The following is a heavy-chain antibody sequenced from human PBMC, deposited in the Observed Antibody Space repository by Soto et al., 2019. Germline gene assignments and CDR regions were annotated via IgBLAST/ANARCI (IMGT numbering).Heavy chain of an antibody. D-gene: IGHD3-9*01. Sequence: PSETLSLTRTVSGGSLRGYSWSWIRQSPGKGLEWIGYVYSGGGTNYSPSFMGRVTISVDTTDNQFSLKLNSVTAADTAVYYCAREKTPMSPHYFYYGMDVWGQGTTVTVSS. J-gene: IGHJ6*02. CDR2: VYSGGGT. CDR3: AREKTPMSPHYFYYGMDV. V-gene: IGHV4-59*01. CDR1: GGSLRGYS.